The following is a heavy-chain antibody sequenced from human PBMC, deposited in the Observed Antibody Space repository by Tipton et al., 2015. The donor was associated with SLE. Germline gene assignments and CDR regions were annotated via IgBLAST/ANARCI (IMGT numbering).Heavy chain of an antibody. Sequence: LRLSCAVYGGSFSGYYWSWIRQPPGKGLEWIGEINHSGSTNYNPSLKSRVTISVDTSKNQFSLKLSSVTAADTAVYYCARFGPLGDSRFSASDYWGQGTLVTVSS. CDR3: ARFGPLGDSRFSASDY. J-gene: IGHJ4*02. CDR2: INHSGST. CDR1: GGSFSGYY. D-gene: IGHD3-16*01. V-gene: IGHV4-34*01.